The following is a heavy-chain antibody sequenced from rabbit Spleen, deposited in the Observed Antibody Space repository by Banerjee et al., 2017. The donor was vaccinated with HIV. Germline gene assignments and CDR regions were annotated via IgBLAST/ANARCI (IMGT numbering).Heavy chain of an antibody. CDR2: IAGSSSGFT. Sequence: EQLEESGGGLVKPEGSLTLTCKASGVSFSSSDYICWVRQAPGKGLEWISCIAGSSSGFTYSATWANGRFTISKTSNTVTLQMTSLTAADTATYFCARGSATMTMVITGYYLSLWGQGTLVTVS. D-gene: IGHD2-1*01. CDR3: ARGSATMTMVITGYYLSL. J-gene: IGHJ4*01. V-gene: IGHV1S45*01. CDR1: GVSFSSSDY.